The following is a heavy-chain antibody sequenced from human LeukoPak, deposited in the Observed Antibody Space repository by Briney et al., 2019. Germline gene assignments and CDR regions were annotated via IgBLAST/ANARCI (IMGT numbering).Heavy chain of an antibody. D-gene: IGHD3-3*01. CDR1: GGSISSSSYY. CDR2: IYYSGST. V-gene: IGHV4-39*01. Sequence: PSETLSLTCTVSGGSISSSSYYWGWIRQPPGKGREWIGSIYYSGSTYYNPSLKSRVTISVDTSKNQFSLKLSSVTAADTAVYYCARLEGYYDFWSGYYPYYFDYWGQGTLVTVSS. J-gene: IGHJ4*02. CDR3: ARLEGYYDFWSGYYPYYFDY.